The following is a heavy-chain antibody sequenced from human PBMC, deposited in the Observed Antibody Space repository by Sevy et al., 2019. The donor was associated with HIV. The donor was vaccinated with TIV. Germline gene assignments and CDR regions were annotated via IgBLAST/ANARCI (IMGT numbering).Heavy chain of an antibody. CDR2: ISGSGGST. CDR3: AKGGGIVATITGGWYYFDY. J-gene: IGHJ4*02. D-gene: IGHD5-12*01. Sequence: GGSLRLSCAASGFTFSSYAMSWVRQAPGKGLEWVSAISGSGGSTYYADSVKGRFTISRDNSKNTLYLQMNSLGAEDTAVYYCAKGGGIVATITGGWYYFDYWGQGTLVTVSS. CDR1: GFTFSSYA. V-gene: IGHV3-23*01.